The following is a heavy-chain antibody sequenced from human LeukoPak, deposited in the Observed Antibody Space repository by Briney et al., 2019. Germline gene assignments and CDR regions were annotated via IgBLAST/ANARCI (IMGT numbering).Heavy chain of an antibody. D-gene: IGHD6-19*01. CDR2: IWYDGSNK. CDR1: GFTFSRYG. CDR3: ARKGSGWQHRGYFDY. V-gene: IGHV3-33*01. J-gene: IGHJ4*02. Sequence: PGRSLRLSCAASGFTFSRYGMHWVRQAPGKGLEWVAVIWYDGSNKYYADSVKGRFTISRDNSKNTLYVQMNSLRADDTAVYYCARKGSGWQHRGYFDYWGQGTLVTVSS.